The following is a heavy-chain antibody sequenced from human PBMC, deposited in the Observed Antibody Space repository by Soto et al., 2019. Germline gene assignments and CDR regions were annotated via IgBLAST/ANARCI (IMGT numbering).Heavy chain of an antibody. CDR3: ARGSRYCSSASCYTFDN. D-gene: IGHD2-2*02. CDR1: GFTFSSFW. Sequence: GGSLRLSCAASGFTFSSFWMSWVRQAPGKGLEWVANIKQGGSEEYYVDSVKGRFTISRDNAKNSLYLQMNSLRAEDTAVYYCARGSRYCSSASCYTFDNWGQGTLVTVSS. V-gene: IGHV3-7*01. J-gene: IGHJ4*02. CDR2: IKQGGSEE.